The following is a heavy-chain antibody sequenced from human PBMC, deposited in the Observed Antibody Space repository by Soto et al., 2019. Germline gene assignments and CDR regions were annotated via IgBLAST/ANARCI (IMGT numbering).Heavy chain of an antibody. Sequence: EVQLVESGGGLVQPGGSLRLSCAASGFTFSSYSMNWVRQAPGKRLEWVSYISSSSSTIYYADSVKGRFTISRDNAQNSQYLQMNHPGAQDTAVDYCSRNLGDTIFGGVIENYYYYYYMDVWGKGTTVTVSS. CDR2: ISSSSSTI. CDR3: SRNLGDTIFGGVIENYYYYYYMDV. J-gene: IGHJ6*03. CDR1: GFTFSSYS. V-gene: IGHV3-48*01. D-gene: IGHD3-3*01.